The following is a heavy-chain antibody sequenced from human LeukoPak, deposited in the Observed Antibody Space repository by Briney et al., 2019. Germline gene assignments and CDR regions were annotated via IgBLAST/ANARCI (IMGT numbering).Heavy chain of an antibody. CDR2: IYPRDSDT. V-gene: IGHV5-51*01. Sequence: GESLKISCKGSGYSFTNYWIGWVRQMPGKGLEWRGIIYPRDSDTRYSPSFQGQVTISADKSISTAYLQWSSLKASDTAMYYCARGGRYSYGSSEHWGQGTLVTVSS. CDR1: GYSFTNYW. CDR3: ARGGRYSYGSSEH. D-gene: IGHD5-18*01. J-gene: IGHJ1*01.